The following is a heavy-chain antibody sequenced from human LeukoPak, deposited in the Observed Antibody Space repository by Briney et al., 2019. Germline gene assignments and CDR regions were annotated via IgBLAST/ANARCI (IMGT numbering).Heavy chain of an antibody. CDR2: IWHDGSNE. CDR1: GFSFSNYG. Sequence: GGSLRLSCAASGFSFSNYGMHWVRQAPGKGLEWVAVIWHDGSNEYYAYSVKGRFTISRDDSKNTLYLQMNSLRAEDTAVYYCAKLTSLGSGYDYGYFDYWGQGTLVTVSS. J-gene: IGHJ4*02. V-gene: IGHV3-33*06. CDR3: AKLTSLGSGYDYGYFDY. D-gene: IGHD5-12*01.